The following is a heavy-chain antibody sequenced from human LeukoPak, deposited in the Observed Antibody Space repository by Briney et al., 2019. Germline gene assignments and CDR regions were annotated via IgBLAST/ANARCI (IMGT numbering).Heavy chain of an antibody. V-gene: IGHV4-59*01. J-gene: IGHJ4*02. CDR1: GGSISSYY. Sequence: SETLSLTCTVPGGSISSYYWSWLRQPPGKGLEWLGYIYYSGSTNYNPSLKSRVTISVDTSKNQFSLKLSSVTAADTAVYYCARDRSAEYCGGDCYSGGRFDYWGQGTLVTVSS. CDR3: ARDRSAEYCGGDCYSGGRFDY. CDR2: IYYSGST. D-gene: IGHD2-21*02.